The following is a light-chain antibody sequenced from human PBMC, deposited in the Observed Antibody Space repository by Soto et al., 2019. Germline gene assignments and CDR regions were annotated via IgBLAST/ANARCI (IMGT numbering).Light chain of an antibody. CDR2: GAS. CDR1: KIINSMY. V-gene: IGKV3-20*01. CDR3: QQYVGSPMMFT. Sequence: DTVLTQSPGTLSLSPGERATLSCRASKIINSMYLAWYQQKPGQTPRLLIFGASSRATGIPDRFSGGGSGTDFTLTISGLEPEDFAGYYCQQYVGSPMMFTFGQGTKVEIK. J-gene: IGKJ2*01.